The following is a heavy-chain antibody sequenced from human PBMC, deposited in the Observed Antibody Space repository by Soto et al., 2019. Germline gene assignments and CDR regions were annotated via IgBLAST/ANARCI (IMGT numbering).Heavy chain of an antibody. CDR2: IYYSGST. V-gene: IGHV4-59*01. J-gene: IGHJ5*02. CDR1: GGSISSYY. CDR3: AREGPYSSSWNWFDP. D-gene: IGHD6-13*01. Sequence: SETLSLTCTVSGGSISSYYWSWIRQPPGKGLEWIGYIYYSGSTNYNPSLKSRVTISVDTSKNQFSLKLSSVTAADTAVYYCAREGPYSSSWNWFDPWGQGTLVTVSS.